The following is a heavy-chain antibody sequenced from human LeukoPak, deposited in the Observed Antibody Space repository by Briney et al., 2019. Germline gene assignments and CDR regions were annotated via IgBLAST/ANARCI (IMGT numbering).Heavy chain of an antibody. CDR3: AKDFYSSGKSIDY. CDR2: ISGSGGST. J-gene: IGHJ4*02. D-gene: IGHD6-19*01. CDR1: GFTFSSYA. V-gene: IGHV3-23*01. Sequence: GGSLRLSCAASGFTFSSYAMSWVRQAPGKGLEWVSLISGSGGSTYYADSVKGRFTISRDNSKNTLYLQMNSLRGEDTAVYYCAKDFYSSGKSIDYWGQGTLVTVSS.